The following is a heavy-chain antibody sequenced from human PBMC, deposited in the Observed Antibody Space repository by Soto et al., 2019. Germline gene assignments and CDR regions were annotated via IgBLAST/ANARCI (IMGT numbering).Heavy chain of an antibody. Sequence: QVQLQESGPGLVKPSETLSLTCTVSGGSISSYYWSWIRQPPGKGLEWIGYLYYSGTTNYNPSLKSRVSISVDTAKNQFSLRLSSVTAADTAVYYCARHPNGHYGDYNWFDPWGQGTLVTVSS. V-gene: IGHV4-59*08. CDR1: GGSISSYY. CDR2: LYYSGTT. J-gene: IGHJ5*02. D-gene: IGHD4-17*01. CDR3: ARHPNGHYGDYNWFDP.